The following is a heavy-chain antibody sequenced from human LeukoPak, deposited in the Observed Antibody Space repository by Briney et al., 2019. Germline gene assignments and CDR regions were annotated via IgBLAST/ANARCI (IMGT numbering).Heavy chain of an antibody. CDR1: GFTFSSYW. Sequence: GGSLRLSCAASGFTFSSYWMNWVRQAPGKGLVWISRMNSNGSNTTYADSVKGRFTISRDNAKSTLYLEMNSLRAEDTAVYYCARDMNYNLDYWGPGTLVTVSP. D-gene: IGHD1-7*01. CDR3: ARDMNYNLDY. J-gene: IGHJ4*02. V-gene: IGHV3-74*01. CDR2: MNSNGSNT.